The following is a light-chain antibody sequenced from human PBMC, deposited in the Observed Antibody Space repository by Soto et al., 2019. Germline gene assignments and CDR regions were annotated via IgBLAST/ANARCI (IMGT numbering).Light chain of an antibody. CDR3: DTWDDRLTAWV. CDR2: YND. V-gene: IGLV1-36*01. CDR1: NSNIGSNA. J-gene: IGLJ3*02. Sequence: QSVLTQSPSVSGAPRQSVNISCSGNNSNIGSNAVHWYQQLPGKAPKLLMYYNDMLPSGVSDRFSGSKSGTSASLAISGLQSEDEGDYYCDTWDDRLTAWVFGGGTKVTVL.